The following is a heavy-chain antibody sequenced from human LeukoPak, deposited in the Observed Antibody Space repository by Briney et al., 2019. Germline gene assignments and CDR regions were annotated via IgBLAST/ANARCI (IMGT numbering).Heavy chain of an antibody. Sequence: SQTLSLTCGISGDYVTSITAAWNWIRQSPSRGLEWLGRTYYRSKWYNDYAVSVKSRITINPDISKNQFSLQLNSVTPEDTAVYYCARDAPGIADYYFEYWGQGTLVTVSS. CDR3: ARDAPGIADYYFEY. CDR2: TYYRSKWYN. V-gene: IGHV6-1*01. J-gene: IGHJ4*02. CDR1: GDYVTSITAA. D-gene: IGHD6-13*01.